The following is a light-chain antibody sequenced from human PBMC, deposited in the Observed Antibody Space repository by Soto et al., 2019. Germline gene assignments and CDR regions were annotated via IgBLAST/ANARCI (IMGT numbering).Light chain of an antibody. Sequence: QTVVTQEPSFSVSPGGTVTLTCGLSSGSVSTGYYPSWYQQTPGQAPRTLIYSTNTRSSGVPDRFSGSILGNKAALTITGAQAGDESYYYCALYLGRGISVFGGGTKLTVL. CDR1: SGSVSTGYY. J-gene: IGLJ3*02. V-gene: IGLV8-61*01. CDR2: STN. CDR3: ALYLGRGISV.